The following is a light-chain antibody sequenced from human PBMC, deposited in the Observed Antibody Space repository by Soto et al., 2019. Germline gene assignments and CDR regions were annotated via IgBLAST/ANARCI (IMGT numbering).Light chain of an antibody. Sequence: DIQMTQSPSTLSASVGDRVTITCRASQSFSGWLAWYQQKPGKAPKLLIHMTSTLESGVPSRFSGRGSGTEFTLTISGLQPEDFATYYCQSFDTYYNFGQGTKLDIK. J-gene: IGKJ2*01. CDR1: QSFSGW. CDR2: MTS. V-gene: IGKV1-5*03. CDR3: QSFDTYYN.